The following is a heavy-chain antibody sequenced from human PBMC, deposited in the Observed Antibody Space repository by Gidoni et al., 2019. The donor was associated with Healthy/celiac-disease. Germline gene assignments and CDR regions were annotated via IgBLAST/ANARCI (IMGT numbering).Heavy chain of an antibody. CDR3: ARGHSGYDWGAYYFDY. D-gene: IGHD5-12*01. CDR1: GFTVSSNY. J-gene: IGHJ4*02. V-gene: IGHV3-53*04. CDR2: IYSGGST. Sequence: EVQLVESGGGLVQPGGSLRLSCAASGFTVSSNYMSLVRQAPGKGLEWVSVIYSGGSTYYADSVNGRFTISRHNSKNTLYLQMNSLRAEDTAVYYCARGHSGYDWGAYYFDYWGQGTLVTVSS.